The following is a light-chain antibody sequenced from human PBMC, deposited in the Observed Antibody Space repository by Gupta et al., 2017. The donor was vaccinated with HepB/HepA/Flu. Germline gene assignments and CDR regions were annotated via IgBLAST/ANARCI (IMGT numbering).Light chain of an antibody. J-gene: IGKJ1*01. CDR2: KVS. Sequence: DGVLTQSPLSLPVTLGQPASISCRSNQSLVYSDGDTYLSWIQQRPGQSPRRLIYKVSRRDSGVPDRFSGSGSGTDFTLISSRVAAEDVGVYYCPQGKHLMSFGQGTKVEIE. CDR1: QSLVYSDGDTY. V-gene: IGKV2-30*01. CDR3: PQGKHLMS.